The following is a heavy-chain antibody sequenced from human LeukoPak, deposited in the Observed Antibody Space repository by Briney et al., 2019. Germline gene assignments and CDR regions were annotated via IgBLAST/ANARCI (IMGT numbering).Heavy chain of an antibody. CDR3: ARDPVFFAETSVRGIIDDLLS. CDR1: GFTFSSYE. J-gene: IGHJ5*02. D-gene: IGHD3-10*01. V-gene: IGHV3-48*03. CDR2: ISSSGSTI. Sequence: PRGSLRLSCAASGFTFSSYEMNWVRQAPGKGLEWVSYISSSGSTIYYADSVKGRFTISRDNAKNSLYLQMNSLRAEDTAVYYCARDPVFFAETSVRGIIDDLLSWGQGTLVTVSS.